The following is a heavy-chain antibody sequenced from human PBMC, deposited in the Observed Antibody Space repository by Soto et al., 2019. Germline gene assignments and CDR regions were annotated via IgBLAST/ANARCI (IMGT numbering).Heavy chain of an antibody. D-gene: IGHD6-6*01. J-gene: IGHJ6*02. CDR2: IYPGDSDT. CDR1: GYSFTSYW. Sequence: GESLKISCKGSGYSFTSYWIGWVRQMPGKGLEWMGIIYPGDSDTRYSPSFQGQVTISADKSISTAYLQWSSLKASDTAMYYCARSGGGISSSGFPYYYGMDVWGQGTTVTVSS. CDR3: ARSGGGISSSGFPYYYGMDV. V-gene: IGHV5-51*01.